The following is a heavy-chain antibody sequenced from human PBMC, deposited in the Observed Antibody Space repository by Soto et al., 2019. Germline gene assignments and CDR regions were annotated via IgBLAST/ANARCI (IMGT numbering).Heavy chain of an antibody. D-gene: IGHD3-10*01. CDR1: GFTFSTYS. V-gene: IGHV3-23*01. CDR3: AIASPAYYYGSGSYEGDRIDY. J-gene: IGHJ4*02. Sequence: GGSLRLSCAASGFTFSTYSMAWVRQAPGKGLEWVSAISGSGGSTYYADSVKGRFTISRDNSKNTLYLQMNSLRAEDTAVYYCAIASPAYYYGSGSYEGDRIDYWGQGTLVTVSS. CDR2: ISGSGGST.